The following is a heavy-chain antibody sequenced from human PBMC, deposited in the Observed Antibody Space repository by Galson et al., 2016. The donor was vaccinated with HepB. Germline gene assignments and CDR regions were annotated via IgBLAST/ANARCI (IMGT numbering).Heavy chain of an antibody. CDR1: SGSISSGGYY. J-gene: IGHJ4*02. V-gene: IGHV4-31*03. CDR2: IYFSGTT. CDR3: ASNLIGPYYFDY. Sequence: TLSLTCTVSSGSISSGGYYWSWIRQHPGKGLEWIGYIYFSGTTSYNPSLNSRVTISLDTSKNRFSLKLTSVTAADTAVCFCASNLIGPYYFDYWGQGTLVTVSS. D-gene: IGHD3-9*01.